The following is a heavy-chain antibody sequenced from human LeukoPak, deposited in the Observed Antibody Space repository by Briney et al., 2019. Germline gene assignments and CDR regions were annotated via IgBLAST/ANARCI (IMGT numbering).Heavy chain of an antibody. D-gene: IGHD6-13*01. V-gene: IGHV4-34*01. CDR2: INRSGST. CDR1: GGSFSGYY. J-gene: IGHJ5*02. CDR3: ARGAARKSWFDP. Sequence: SETLSLTCAVYGGSFSGYYWSWIRQPPGKGLEWIGEINRSGSTNYNPSLKSRVTISVDTSKNQFSLKLSSVTAADTAVYYCARGAARKSWFDPWGQGTLVTVSS.